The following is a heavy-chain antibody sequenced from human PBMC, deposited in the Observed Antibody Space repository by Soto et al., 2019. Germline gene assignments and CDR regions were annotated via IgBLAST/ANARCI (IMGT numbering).Heavy chain of an antibody. D-gene: IGHD2-21*01. J-gene: IGHJ4*02. CDR2: IIPILGIA. V-gene: IGHV1-69*02. CDR3: ATPHSSCREEC. Sequence: QVQLVQSGAEVKKPGSSVKVSCKASGGTFSSYTISWVRQAPGQGLEWMGRIIPILGIANYAQKFQGRVTITADKSTSTAYMELSSLRSEDTAVYYCATPHSSCREECWGQGTLVTVSS. CDR1: GGTFSSYT.